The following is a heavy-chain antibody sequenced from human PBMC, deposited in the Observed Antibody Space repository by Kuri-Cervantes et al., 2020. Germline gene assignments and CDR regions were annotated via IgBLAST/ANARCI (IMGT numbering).Heavy chain of an antibody. D-gene: IGHD3-3*01. Sequence: GGSLRLSCAASGFTVSSNYMSWVRQAPGKGLEWVSVIYSCGSTYYADSVKGRFTISRDNSKNTLYLQMNSLRAEDTAVYYCASGNLDFWSGHSFLDVWGKGTTVTVSS. J-gene: IGHJ6*04. V-gene: IGHV3-66*03. CDR2: IYSCGST. CDR3: ASGNLDFWSGHSFLDV. CDR1: GFTVSSNY.